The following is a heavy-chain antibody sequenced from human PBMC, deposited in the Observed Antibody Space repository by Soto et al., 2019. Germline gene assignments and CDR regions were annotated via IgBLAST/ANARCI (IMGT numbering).Heavy chain of an antibody. CDR3: ARSTVTSD. D-gene: IGHD4-17*01. V-gene: IGHV3-48*03. J-gene: IGHJ4*02. CDR1: GFSLSSFE. CDR2: ISDSGSTM. Sequence: EVILVESGGGLARPGGSLRLSCATSGFSLSSFEMIWVRQAPGKGLEWISYISDSGSTMYYADSVKGRFTISRDNAKNSLYLQMSSLRVEDTALYYCARSTVTSDWGQGTQVTVSS.